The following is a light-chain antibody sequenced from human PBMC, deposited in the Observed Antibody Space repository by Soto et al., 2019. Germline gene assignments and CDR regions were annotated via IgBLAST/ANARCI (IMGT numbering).Light chain of an antibody. CDR1: QSVSSN. CDR2: DIS. J-gene: IGKJ4*01. Sequence: EIVMTQSPATLSVSPGERATLSFSASQSVSSNLAWYQQKPGQAPSLLIYDISARATGIPTRFSGSGSGTEFTLTISSLQSEDFAVYYCQQYNDWPLTFGGGTKVDIK. V-gene: IGKV3D-15*01. CDR3: QQYNDWPLT.